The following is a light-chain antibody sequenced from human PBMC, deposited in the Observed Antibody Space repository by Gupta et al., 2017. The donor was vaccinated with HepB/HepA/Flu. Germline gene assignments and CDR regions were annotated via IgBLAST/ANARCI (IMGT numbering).Light chain of an antibody. V-gene: IGKV1-33*01. CDR3: QHHHNLPPST. Sequence: DIQMTQSPSSLSASVGDRVTITFQARQDISNYLYSYKQKPGEAPKLLIYDGANSETGVPSRFCGSGAARNFTFTISSRQQEDIATYYCQHHHNLPPSTFGQGTKLEIK. CDR2: DGA. CDR1: QDISNY. J-gene: IGKJ2*01.